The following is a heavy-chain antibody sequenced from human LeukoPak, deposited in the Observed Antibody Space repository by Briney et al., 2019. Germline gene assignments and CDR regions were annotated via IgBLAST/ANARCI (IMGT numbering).Heavy chain of an antibody. V-gene: IGHV3-23*01. CDR2: ISGTGGST. D-gene: IGHD3-10*01. Sequence: GGSLRLSCAASGFTFSSYAMSWVRQAPGEGLEWVSSISGTGGSTYYADSVKGRFTISRDNSKNTLFLQVNSLRAEDTALYYCAKHFGSGDYYNFFDDWGQGTLVSVSS. CDR3: AKHFGSGDYYNFFDD. J-gene: IGHJ4*02. CDR1: GFTFSSYA.